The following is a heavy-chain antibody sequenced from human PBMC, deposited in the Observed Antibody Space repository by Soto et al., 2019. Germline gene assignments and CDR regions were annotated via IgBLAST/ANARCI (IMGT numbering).Heavy chain of an antibody. CDR1: GGSFSGYY. J-gene: IGHJ1*01. Sequence: QVQLQQWGAGLLKPSETLSLTCAVYGGSFSGYYWSWIRQPPGKGLEWIGEINHSGSTNYNPSLKSRVTISVDTSKNQCSLKLSSVTAADTAVYYCARGRAGSGSYYVEYFQHWGQGTLVTVSS. D-gene: IGHD1-26*01. V-gene: IGHV4-34*01. CDR3: ARGRAGSGSYYVEYFQH. CDR2: INHSGST.